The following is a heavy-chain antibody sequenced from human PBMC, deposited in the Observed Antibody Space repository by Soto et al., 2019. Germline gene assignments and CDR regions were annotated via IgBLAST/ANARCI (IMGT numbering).Heavy chain of an antibody. V-gene: IGHV4-59*01. D-gene: IGHD6-6*01. Sequence: SETLSLTCTVSGGSISSYYWSWIRQPPGKGLEWIGYIYYSGSTNYNPSLKSRVTISVDTSKNQFSLKLSSVTAADTAVYYCAASSIAAPDFDYWGQGTLVTVSS. CDR2: IYYSGST. CDR1: GGSISSYY. J-gene: IGHJ4*02. CDR3: AASSIAAPDFDY.